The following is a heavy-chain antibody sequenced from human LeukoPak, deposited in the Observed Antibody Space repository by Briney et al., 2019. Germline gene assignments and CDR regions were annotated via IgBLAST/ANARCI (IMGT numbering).Heavy chain of an antibody. CDR3: ARSGLSATGEFDY. J-gene: IGHJ4*02. V-gene: IGHV4-4*02. CDR1: GGSISSSNW. Sequence: SETLSLTCAVSGGSISSSNWWSWVRQPPGKGLEWIGEIYHSGSTNYNPSLKSRVTISVDKSKNQFSLKLSSVTAADTAVYYCARSGLSATGEFDYWGQGTLVTVSS. D-gene: IGHD2-15*01. CDR2: IYHSGST.